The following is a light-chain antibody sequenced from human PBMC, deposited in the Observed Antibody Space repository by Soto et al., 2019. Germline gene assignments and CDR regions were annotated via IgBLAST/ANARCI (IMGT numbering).Light chain of an antibody. Sequence: EIVLTQSPGTLSLSPGERATLSCRASQSVSSSYLAWYQQKPGQAPRLLIYGASSRATGIPDRFSGSGSGTDFPLTISRLEPEDFAVYYCQQYGSSPPITFGGRTKVEIK. CDR3: QQYGSSPPIT. CDR1: QSVSSSY. CDR2: GAS. J-gene: IGKJ4*01. V-gene: IGKV3-20*01.